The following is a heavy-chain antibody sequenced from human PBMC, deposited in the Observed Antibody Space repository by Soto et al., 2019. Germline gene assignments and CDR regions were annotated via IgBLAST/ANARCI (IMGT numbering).Heavy chain of an antibody. V-gene: IGHV4-59*08. Sequence: TSETLSLTCTGSGGSISSYYWSWIRQPPGKGLEWIGYIYYSGSTNYNPSLKSRVTISVDTSKNQFSLKLSSVTAADTAVYYCARLVVAASDYFDYWGQGTLVTVSS. D-gene: IGHD2-15*01. CDR2: IYYSGST. CDR1: GGSISSYY. CDR3: ARLVVAASDYFDY. J-gene: IGHJ4*02.